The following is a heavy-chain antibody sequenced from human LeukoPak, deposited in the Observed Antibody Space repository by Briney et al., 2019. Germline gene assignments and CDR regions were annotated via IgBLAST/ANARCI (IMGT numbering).Heavy chain of an antibody. V-gene: IGHV1-18*01. CDR1: GYTFTGYG. CDR3: ARDGSYYYGSGSYL. Sequence: ASVKVSCKASGYTFTGYGISWVRQAPGQGLEWMGWISAYNGNTNYAQKLQGRGTMTTDTSTSTAYMELRSLRSDDKAVYYCARDGSYYYGSGSYLWGQGTLVTVSS. J-gene: IGHJ4*02. D-gene: IGHD3-10*01. CDR2: ISAYNGNT.